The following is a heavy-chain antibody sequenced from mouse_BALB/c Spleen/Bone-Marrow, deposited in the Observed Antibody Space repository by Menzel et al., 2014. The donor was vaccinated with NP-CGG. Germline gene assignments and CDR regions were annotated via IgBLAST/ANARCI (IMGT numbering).Heavy chain of an antibody. Sequence: VQLQQSGPELVKPGASVKISCKTSGYTFTEYTMHWVKQSHGKSLEWIGGIKPNNGGTIYNQKFKGKATLTVDKSSSTAYMELRSLTSEDTAVYYCARKDYGYNYVMDYWGQGTSGIVS. CDR2: IKPNNGGT. D-gene: IGHD1-2*01. V-gene: IGHV1-18*01. J-gene: IGHJ4*01. CDR1: GYTFTEYT. CDR3: ARKDYGYNYVMDY.